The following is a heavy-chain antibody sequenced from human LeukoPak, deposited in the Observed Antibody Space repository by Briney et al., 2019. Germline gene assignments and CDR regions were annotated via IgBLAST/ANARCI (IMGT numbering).Heavy chain of an antibody. CDR2: IGTAGDT. CDR3: AKDITD. D-gene: IGHD1-14*01. CDR1: GFTFSSYD. J-gene: IGHJ4*02. V-gene: IGHV3-13*04. Sequence: GGSLRLSCAASGFTFSSYDMHWVRQATGKGLEWVSGIGTAGDTHYPGSVKGRFTISRDNSKNSLYLQMNSLRTEDTALYYCAKDITDWGQGTLVTVSS.